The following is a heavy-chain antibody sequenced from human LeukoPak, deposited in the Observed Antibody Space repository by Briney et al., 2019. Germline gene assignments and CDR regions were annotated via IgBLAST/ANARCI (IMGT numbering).Heavy chain of an antibody. D-gene: IGHD1-26*01. V-gene: IGHV3-30*18. CDR3: AKDTPSPNSGFYHY. CDR2: VSHDGSNR. Sequence: GRSLRLSCAASGFTFSSSGMHWDRQAPGKGLEWVSTVSHDGSNRYYGDSVKGRFIISRDDSRNTLYLQMNSLRTEDTAVYFCAKDTPSPNSGFYHYWGQGTLVTVSS. J-gene: IGHJ4*02. CDR1: GFTFSSSG.